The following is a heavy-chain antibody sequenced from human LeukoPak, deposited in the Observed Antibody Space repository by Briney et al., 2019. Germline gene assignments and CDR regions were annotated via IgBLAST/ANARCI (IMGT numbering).Heavy chain of an antibody. J-gene: IGHJ4*02. CDR1: GGSISSYY. CDR2: IYYSGST. D-gene: IGHD5-12*01. V-gene: IGHV4-59*01. Sequence: PSETLSLTCTVSGGSISSYYWSWIRQPPGKGLEWIGYIYYSGSTNYNPSLKSRVTISVDTSKNQFSLKLSSVTAADTAVYYCARAYSGYEPFDYWGQGTLVTGSS. CDR3: ARAYSGYEPFDY.